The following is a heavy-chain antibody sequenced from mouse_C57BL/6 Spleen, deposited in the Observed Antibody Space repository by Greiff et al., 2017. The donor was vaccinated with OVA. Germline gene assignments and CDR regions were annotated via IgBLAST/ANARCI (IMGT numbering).Heavy chain of an antibody. Sequence: QVQLKQSGPGLVAPSQSLSITCTVSGFSLTSYAISWVRQPPGKGLEWLGVIWTGGGTKYNSALKCRLSISKDNSKRQVFLKMNSLQTDDTASYYCASHWDVWYFDFWGTGTTVTVSS. CDR3: ASHWDVWYFDF. D-gene: IGHD4-1*01. CDR2: IWTGGGT. J-gene: IGHJ1*03. V-gene: IGHV2-9-1*01. CDR1: GFSLTSYA.